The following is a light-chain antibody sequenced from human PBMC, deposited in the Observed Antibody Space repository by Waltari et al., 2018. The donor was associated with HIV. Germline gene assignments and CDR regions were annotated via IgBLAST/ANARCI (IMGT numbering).Light chain of an antibody. J-gene: IGLJ1*01. CDR2: DVS. CDR1: SSDVGGYNY. CDR3: SSYTSSSPYA. Sequence: QSALTQPASVSGSPGQSITISCTGTSSDVGGYNYVSWYQQHPGKAPKLMIYDVSNRPSGFSNRCSGSKSGNAASLTISGLQAEDEADYSCSSYTSSSPYAFGTGTKVTVL. V-gene: IGLV2-14*03.